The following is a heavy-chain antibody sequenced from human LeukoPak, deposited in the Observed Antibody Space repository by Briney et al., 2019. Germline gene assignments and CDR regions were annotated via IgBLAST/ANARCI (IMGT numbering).Heavy chain of an antibody. CDR2: INPNSGGT. CDR1: GYTFTGYY. D-gene: IGHD2-21*02. Sequence: ASVKVSCKASGYTFTGYYMHWVRQAPGQGLEWMGWINPNSGGTNYAQKFQGRVTMTRDTSISTAYMEQSRLRSDDTAVYYCARGEHIVVVTATSDYWGQGTLVTVSS. CDR3: ARGEHIVVVTATSDY. V-gene: IGHV1-2*02. J-gene: IGHJ4*02.